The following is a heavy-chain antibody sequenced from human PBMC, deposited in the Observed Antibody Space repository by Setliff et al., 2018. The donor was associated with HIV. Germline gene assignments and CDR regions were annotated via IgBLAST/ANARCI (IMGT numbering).Heavy chain of an antibody. CDR2: ISNSSHDI. D-gene: IGHD5-12*01. J-gene: IGHJ1*01. CDR3: ARWSGRTGGF. CDR1: GFSFDNSW. Sequence: AGGSLRLSCAASGFSFDNSWMAWIRQAPGKGPEWVSYISNSSHDINYIDSVKGRFAISRDNAKSSLYLQMTNLRVDDTAVYYCARWSGRTGGFWGQGILVTVSS. V-gene: IGHV3-11*03.